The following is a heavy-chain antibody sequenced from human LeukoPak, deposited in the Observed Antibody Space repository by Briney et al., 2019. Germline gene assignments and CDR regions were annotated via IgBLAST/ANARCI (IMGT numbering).Heavy chain of an antibody. Sequence: SETLSLTCTVSGGSISSYYWSWIRQPPGKGLEWMGYIYYSGSTNYNPSLKRRVTISVATSQNQFPLKLSSVTAADTAVYYCARLGDSSGYSDYWGQGTLVTVSS. CDR3: ARLGDSSGYSDY. CDR1: GGSISSYY. J-gene: IGHJ4*02. CDR2: IYYSGST. D-gene: IGHD3-22*01. V-gene: IGHV4-59*08.